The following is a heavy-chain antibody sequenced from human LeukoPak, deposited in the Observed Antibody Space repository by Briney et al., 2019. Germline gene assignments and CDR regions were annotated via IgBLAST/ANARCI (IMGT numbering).Heavy chain of an antibody. D-gene: IGHD3-22*01. CDR1: GGSISSYY. J-gene: IGHJ4*02. CDR2: IYYSGST. CDR3: ARTPYYDSSGYWAYYFDY. Sequence: PSETLSLTCTVSGGSISSYYWSWIRQPPGKGLEWIGYIYYSGSTNYNPSLKSRVTMSVDTSKNQFSLKLSSVTAADTAVYYCARTPYYDSSGYWAYYFDYWGQGTLVTVSS. V-gene: IGHV4-59*01.